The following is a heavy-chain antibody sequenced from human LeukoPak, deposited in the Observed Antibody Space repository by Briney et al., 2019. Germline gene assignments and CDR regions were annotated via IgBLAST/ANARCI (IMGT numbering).Heavy chain of an antibody. CDR3: AKDYSLISEWLLYAEYFQH. Sequence: GASVKVSCKASGGTFSNYAISWVRQAPGQGLEWMGWINPNSGGTNYAQKFQGRVTMTRDTSISTAYMELSRLRSDDTAVYYCAKDYSLISEWLLYAEYFQHWGQGALVTVSS. CDR2: INPNSGGT. J-gene: IGHJ1*01. V-gene: IGHV1-2*02. CDR1: GGTFSNYA. D-gene: IGHD3-3*01.